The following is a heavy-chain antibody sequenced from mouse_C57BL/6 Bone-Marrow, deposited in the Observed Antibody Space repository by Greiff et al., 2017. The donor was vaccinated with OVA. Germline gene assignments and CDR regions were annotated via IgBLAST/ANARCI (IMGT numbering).Heavy chain of an antibody. D-gene: IGHD3-1*01. CDR2: IYPGSGNT. J-gene: IGHJ2*01. CDR1: GYTFTDYY. V-gene: IGHV1-76*01. Sequence: QVQLKQSGAELVRPGASVKLSCKASGYTFTDYYINWVKQRPGQGLEWIARIYPGSGNTYYNEKFKGKATLTAEKSSSTAYMQLSSLTSEDSAVYFCASRALRSPYFDYWGQGTTLTVSS. CDR3: ASRALRSPYFDY.